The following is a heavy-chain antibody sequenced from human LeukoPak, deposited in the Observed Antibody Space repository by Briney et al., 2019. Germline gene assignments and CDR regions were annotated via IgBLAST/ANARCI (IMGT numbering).Heavy chain of an antibody. J-gene: IGHJ4*02. CDR3: AKDETTSSGWYVFGY. D-gene: IGHD6-19*01. CDR2: IWYDGSNK. V-gene: IGHV3-33*06. Sequence: PGRSLRLSCAASGFTFSSYGMHWVRQAPGKGLEWVAVIWYDGSNKYYADSVKGRFTISRDNSKNTLYLQMNSLRAEDTAVYYCAKDETTSSGWYVFGYWGQGTLVTVSS. CDR1: GFTFSSYG.